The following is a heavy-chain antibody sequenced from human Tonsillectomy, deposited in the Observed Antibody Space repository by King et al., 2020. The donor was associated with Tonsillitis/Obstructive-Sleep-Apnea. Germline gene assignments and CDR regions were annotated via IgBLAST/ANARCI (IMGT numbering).Heavy chain of an antibody. Sequence: VQLVESGAEVKKPGSSVKVSCKASGGTFSSYAISWVRQAPGQGLEWMGGIIPIFGTANYAQKFQGRVTITADESTSTAYMELSSLRSEDTAVYYCARVLGYCTRTTCYGAFDIWGQGTMVTVSS. D-gene: IGHD2-2*01. J-gene: IGHJ3*02. CDR2: IIPIFGTA. V-gene: IGHV1-69*01. CDR3: ARVLGYCTRTTCYGAFDI. CDR1: GGTFSSYA.